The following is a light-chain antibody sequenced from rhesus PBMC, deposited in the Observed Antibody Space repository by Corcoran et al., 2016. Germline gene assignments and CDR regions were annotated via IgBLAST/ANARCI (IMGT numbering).Light chain of an antibody. CDR2: KVT. CDR3: MQSAKDPIT. CDR1: QSLLHSNGNTY. V-gene: IGKV2S2*01. J-gene: IGKJ4*01. Sequence: DIVMTQTPLSLPVTPGEPASISCRSSQSLLHSNGNTYLDWDLQKPGQSPQLLIYKVTNRESGVTDRVSGDGSGTDFKQKISRVELEDIGVYYCMQSAKDPITFGGGTKVALK.